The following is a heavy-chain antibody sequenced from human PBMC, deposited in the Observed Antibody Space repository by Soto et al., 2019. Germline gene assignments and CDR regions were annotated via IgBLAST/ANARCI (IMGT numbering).Heavy chain of an antibody. CDR1: GYSFISYW. D-gene: IGHD3-22*01. V-gene: IGHV5-51*01. CDR2: LYPGDSEA. J-gene: IGHJ4*02. CDR3: ARLTPTYYYENNDYCFHY. Sequence: PGESLKISCKGSGYSFISYWIGWVRQMPGKGLEWMAILYPGDSEARYNPSFQGKVTVSADRSISTAYLQWNSLTASDTALYYCARLTPTYYYENNDYCFHYWGQGTMVTVS.